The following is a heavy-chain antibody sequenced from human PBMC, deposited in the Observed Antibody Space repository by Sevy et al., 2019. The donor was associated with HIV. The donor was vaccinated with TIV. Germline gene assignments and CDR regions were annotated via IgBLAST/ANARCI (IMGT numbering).Heavy chain of an antibody. CDR2: TYYRSKWYN. V-gene: IGHV6-1*01. D-gene: IGHD3-22*01. Sequence: SQTLSLTCAISGDSVSSNSAAWNWIRQSPSRGLEWLGRTYYRSKWYNDYAVSVKSRITINPDTSKNQFSLQLNSVTPEDTAVYYCARDRYYYSSGYYMGAFDIWGQGTMVTVSS. CDR1: GDSVSSNSAA. CDR3: ARDRYYYSSGYYMGAFDI. J-gene: IGHJ3*02.